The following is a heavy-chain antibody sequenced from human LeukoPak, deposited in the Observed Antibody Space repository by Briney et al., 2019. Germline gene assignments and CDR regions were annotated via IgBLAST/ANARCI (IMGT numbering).Heavy chain of an antibody. D-gene: IGHD2-15*01. CDR2: IYYSGST. Sequence: PSGTLSLTCTVSGGSISSYYWSWIRQPPGKGLEWIGYIYYSGSTNYNPSLKSRVTISVDTSKNQFSLKLSSVTAADTAVYYCARDLHYCSGGSCYPDVWGKGTTVTVSS. CDR3: ARDLHYCSGGSCYPDV. J-gene: IGHJ6*04. CDR1: GGSISSYY. V-gene: IGHV4-59*01.